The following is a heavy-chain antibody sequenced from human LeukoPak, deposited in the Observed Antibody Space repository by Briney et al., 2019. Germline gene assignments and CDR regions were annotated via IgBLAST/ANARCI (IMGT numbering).Heavy chain of an antibody. J-gene: IGHJ5*02. Sequence: GGSLRLSCAASGFIFSDYSMNWVRQAPGKGLEWVSLIGRSSSYIYYADSVKGRFTISRDNSKNTLYLQMNSLRAEDTAVYYCAKVPLEDIVVVPAAWAWFDPWGQGTLVTVSS. V-gene: IGHV3-21*04. CDR2: IGRSSSYI. CDR1: GFIFSDYS. CDR3: AKVPLEDIVVVPAAWAWFDP. D-gene: IGHD2-2*01.